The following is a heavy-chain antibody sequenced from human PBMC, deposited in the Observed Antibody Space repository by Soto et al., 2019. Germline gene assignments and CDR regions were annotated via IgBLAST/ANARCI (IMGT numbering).Heavy chain of an antibody. CDR2: IYYSGST. CDR3: ASYPNYYDSSGWYYFDY. CDR1: GGSISSYY. Sequence: SETLSLTCTVSGGSISSYYWSWIRQPPGKVLEWIGYIYYSGSTNYNPSLKSRVTISVDTSKNQFSLKLSSVTAADTAVYYCASYPNYYDSSGWYYFDYWGQGTLVPVSS. D-gene: IGHD3-22*01. J-gene: IGHJ4*02. V-gene: IGHV4-59*01.